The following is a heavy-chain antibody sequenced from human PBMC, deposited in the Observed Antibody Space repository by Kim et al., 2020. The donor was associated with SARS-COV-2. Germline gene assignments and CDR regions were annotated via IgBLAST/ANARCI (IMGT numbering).Heavy chain of an antibody. CDR1: GDSISSRSFY. Sequence: SETLSLTCLVSGDSISSRSFYWAWIRQPPGKGLEWIGNIYYSGDTYYNSSLKRRVTISADTSKNQFSLRLSSVTAADTAVYYCARLWVGATGDWFDPWGQGTLVTVSS. D-gene: IGHD1-26*01. J-gene: IGHJ5*02. V-gene: IGHV4-39*01. CDR3: ARLWVGATGDWFDP. CDR2: IYYSGDT.